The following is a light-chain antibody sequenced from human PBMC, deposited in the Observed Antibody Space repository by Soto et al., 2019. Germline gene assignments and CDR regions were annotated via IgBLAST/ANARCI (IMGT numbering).Light chain of an antibody. CDR3: GTWDSSLSAGV. V-gene: IGLV1-51*02. CDR2: ENN. CDR1: NSNIGNNY. Sequence: QSVLTQPPSVSAAPGQKVTISCSGSNSNIGNNYVSWYQQLPGTAPKLLIYENNKRPSGIPDRFPGSKSGTSATLGITGLQTGDEADYYCGTWDSSLSAGVFGTGTKSPS. J-gene: IGLJ1*01.